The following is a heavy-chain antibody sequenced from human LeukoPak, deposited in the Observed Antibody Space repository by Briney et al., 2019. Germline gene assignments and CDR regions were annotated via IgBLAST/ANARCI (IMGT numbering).Heavy chain of an antibody. Sequence: GRSLRLSCAASGFTFSSDGMHWVRQTPGKGLEWVAVISYDGSSKYYADSVKGRFSISRDNSKNTLYLQTNSLRTDDTAVYYCARYGVGATHFDYWGQGTLVTVSS. V-gene: IGHV3-30*03. CDR3: ARYGVGATHFDY. CDR2: ISYDGSSK. J-gene: IGHJ4*02. CDR1: GFTFSSDG. D-gene: IGHD1-26*01.